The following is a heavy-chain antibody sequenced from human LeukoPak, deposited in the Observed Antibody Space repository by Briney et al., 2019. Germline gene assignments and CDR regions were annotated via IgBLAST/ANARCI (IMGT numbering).Heavy chain of an antibody. V-gene: IGHV4-59*01. CDR1: GGSISSYY. CDR2: IYYSGST. J-gene: IGHJ4*02. CDR3: ARVVGAVAGNSYYFDY. D-gene: IGHD6-19*01. Sequence: SETLPLTCTVSGGSISSYYWSWIRQPPGKGLEWIGYIYYSGSTNYNPSLKSRVTISVDTSKNQFSLKLSSVTAADTAVYYCARVVGAVAGNSYYFDYWGQGTLVTVSS.